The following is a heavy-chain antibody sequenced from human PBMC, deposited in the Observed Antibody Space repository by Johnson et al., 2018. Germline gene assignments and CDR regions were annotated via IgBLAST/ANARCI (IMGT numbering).Heavy chain of an antibody. CDR3: ARSRGYSGWYSGYYMDV. CDR2: INWNGGST. J-gene: IGHJ6*03. V-gene: IGHV3-20*04. CDR1: GFTFDDYG. Sequence: VQLVESGGGVVRPGGSLRLSCAASGFTFDDYGMTWVRQAPGKGLEWVSGINWNGGSTGYADSVKGRFTISKDNAKNSLFLQMNTLRAGDTALYYCARSRGYSGWYSGYYMDVWGKGTTVTVSS. D-gene: IGHD1-26*01.